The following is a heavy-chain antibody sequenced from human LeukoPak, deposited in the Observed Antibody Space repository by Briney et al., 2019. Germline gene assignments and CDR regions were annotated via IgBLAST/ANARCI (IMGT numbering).Heavy chain of an antibody. J-gene: IGHJ4*02. Sequence: PGGSLRLSCVASGFTFGSYAMSWVRQAPGKGLEWVSLIRGNGVGTDYADSVKGRFTITRDNSENTLYLQMHSLRAEDTAVYYCARDRPNYYGSDGHYYRRDGDYWGRGTLVSVSS. V-gene: IGHV3-23*01. CDR3: ARDRPNYYGSDGHYYRRDGDY. CDR1: GFTFGSYA. D-gene: IGHD3-22*01. CDR2: IRGNGVGT.